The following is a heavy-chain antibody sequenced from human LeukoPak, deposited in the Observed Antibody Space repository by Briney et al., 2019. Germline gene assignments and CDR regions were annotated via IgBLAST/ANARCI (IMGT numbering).Heavy chain of an antibody. J-gene: IGHJ3*02. CDR2: ISAYNGDT. D-gene: IGHD3-3*01. CDR1: GYTFTSYG. CDR3: AREGSIFGAEDAFDI. Sequence: ASVKVSCKASGYTFTSYGISWVRQAPGQGLEWMGWISAYNGDTNYAQRFQGRVTMTTDTSTSTVYMELRSLRSDDTAVYYCAREGSIFGAEDAFDIWGQGTMVTVSS. V-gene: IGHV1-18*01.